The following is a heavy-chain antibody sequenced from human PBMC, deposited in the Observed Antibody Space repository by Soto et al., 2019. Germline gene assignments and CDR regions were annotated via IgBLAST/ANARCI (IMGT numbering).Heavy chain of an antibody. D-gene: IGHD6-25*01. Sequence: GASVKVSCKASGYTFTGYYMHWVRQAPGQGLEWMGWINPNSGGTNYAQKFQGRVTMTRDTSISTAYMELSRLRSDDTAVYYCAENIAAAAGAFDIWGQGTMVTVSS. CDR1: GYTFTGYY. CDR2: INPNSGGT. CDR3: AENIAAAAGAFDI. V-gene: IGHV1-2*02. J-gene: IGHJ3*02.